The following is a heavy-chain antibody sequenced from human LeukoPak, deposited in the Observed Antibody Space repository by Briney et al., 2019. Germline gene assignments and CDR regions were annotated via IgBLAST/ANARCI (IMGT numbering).Heavy chain of an antibody. CDR2: IYYSGST. CDR3: ARPNQAGYWVTADFDY. Sequence: SETLSLTCTVSGGSISSYYWSWIRQPPGKGLEWIGYIYYSGSTYYNPSLKSRVTISVDTSKNQFSLKLSSVTAADTAVYYCARPNQAGYWVTADFDYWGQGTLVTVSS. J-gene: IGHJ4*02. V-gene: IGHV4-59*04. D-gene: IGHD1-14*01. CDR1: GGSISSYY.